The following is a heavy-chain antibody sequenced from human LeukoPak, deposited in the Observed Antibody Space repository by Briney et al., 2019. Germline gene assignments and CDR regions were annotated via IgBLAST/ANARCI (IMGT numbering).Heavy chain of an antibody. J-gene: IGHJ5*02. CDR1: GFTFSSYW. CDR3: VRGVGVSRFNYLDP. Sequence: GGSLRLSCAASGFTFSSYWMHWVRQAPGKGLEWVAVIWYDASNKYYADSVKGRFTISRDNSKNTLYLHMNSLRDDDTAVYYCVRGVGVSRFNYLDPWGQGTLVIVSS. D-gene: IGHD1-7*01. V-gene: IGHV3-33*08. CDR2: IWYDASNK.